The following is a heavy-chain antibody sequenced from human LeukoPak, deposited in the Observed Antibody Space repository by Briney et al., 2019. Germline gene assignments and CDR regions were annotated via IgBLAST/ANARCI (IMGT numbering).Heavy chain of an antibody. V-gene: IGHV3-48*03. Sequence: GGSLRLSCAASGFTFSSYEMNWVRQAPGKGLEWVSYISSSGSTIYYADSVKGRFTISRDNAKNSLYLQMNSLRAEDTAVYYCARHSIAAAGLLYYYYYMDVWGKGTTVTVFS. CDR3: ARHSIAAAGLLYYYYYMDV. J-gene: IGHJ6*03. D-gene: IGHD6-13*01. CDR1: GFTFSSYE. CDR2: ISSSGSTI.